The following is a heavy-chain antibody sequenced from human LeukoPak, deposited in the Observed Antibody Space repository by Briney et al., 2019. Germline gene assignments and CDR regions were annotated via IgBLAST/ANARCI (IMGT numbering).Heavy chain of an antibody. CDR2: VTDSGGGT. Sequence: GGSLRLSCAASGFTFSSYAMSWVRQAPGKGLEWVSSVTDSGGGTFYADSVKGRFTISRDNSKNTLFLQLNSLRAEDTAVYYCAKRGAGYYFDYWGQGTLVTVSS. J-gene: IGHJ4*02. D-gene: IGHD3-10*01. V-gene: IGHV3-23*01. CDR1: GFTFSSYA. CDR3: AKRGAGYYFDY.